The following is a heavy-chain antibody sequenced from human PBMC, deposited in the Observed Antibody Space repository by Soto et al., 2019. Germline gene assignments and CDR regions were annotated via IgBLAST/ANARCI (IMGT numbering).Heavy chain of an antibody. CDR3: ARDRLSRLPKKFGGYYYGMDV. CDR2: IYYSGST. V-gene: IGHV4-31*02. D-gene: IGHD2-2*01. CDR1: GGSISSGGYY. J-gene: IGHJ6*02. Sequence: SETLSLTCTVSGGSISSGGYYWSWIRQHPGKGLEWIGYIYYSGSTYYNPSLKSRVTISVDTSKNQFSLKLSSVTAADTAVYYCARDRLSRLPKKFGGYYYGMDVWGQGTTVTVSS.